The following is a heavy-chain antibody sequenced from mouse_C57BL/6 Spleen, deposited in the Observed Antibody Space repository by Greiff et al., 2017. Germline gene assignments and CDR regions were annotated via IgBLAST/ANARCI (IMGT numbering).Heavy chain of an antibody. CDR1: GYTFTSYW. D-gene: IGHD2-3*01. CDR2: IDPSDSYN. Sequence: QVQLQQPGAELVRPGTSVKLSCKASGYTFTSYWMHWVKQRPGQGLEWIGVIDPSDSYNNYNQKIKGQATLSVDTSTSTAYMQRRSLTSEDSAVYDCASCDGYPAWFAYWGQGTLVTVSA. V-gene: IGHV1-59*01. J-gene: IGHJ3*01. CDR3: ASCDGYPAWFAY.